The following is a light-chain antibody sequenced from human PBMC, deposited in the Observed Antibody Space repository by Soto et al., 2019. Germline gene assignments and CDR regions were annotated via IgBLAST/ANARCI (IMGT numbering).Light chain of an antibody. CDR3: QKYNSAPLT. Sequence: DIQMTQSPSSLYASVGARVTITCRASQGISNYLAWYQQKPGKVPKLLIYAASTLQSGVPSRFSGSRSGTDVTLTISSLQHEDVATYYCQKYNSAPLTFGGGTKVEIK. J-gene: IGKJ4*01. V-gene: IGKV1-27*01. CDR2: AAS. CDR1: QGISNY.